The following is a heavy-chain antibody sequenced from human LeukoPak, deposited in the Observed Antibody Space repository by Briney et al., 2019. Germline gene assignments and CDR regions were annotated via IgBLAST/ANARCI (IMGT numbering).Heavy chain of an antibody. J-gene: IGHJ4*02. V-gene: IGHV3-21*01. CDR3: AREGNDYYYDQ. CDR1: GFIFKTYT. CDR2: ITGDCKYI. D-gene: IGHD3-16*01. Sequence: GGSLKLSCAASGFIFKTYTMTWVRQAPGKGLEWVSSITGDCKYITYADSVKGRFTISRDNAKNSLYLQVASLRGDDTATYYCAREGNDYYYDQWGQGTLVTVSP.